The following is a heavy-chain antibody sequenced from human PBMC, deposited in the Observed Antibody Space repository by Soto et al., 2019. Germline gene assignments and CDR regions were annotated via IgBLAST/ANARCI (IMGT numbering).Heavy chain of an antibody. Sequence: GASVKVSCKASGYTFTGYYMHWVRQAPGQGLEWMGWINPNSGGTNYAQKFQGWVTMTRDTSISTAYMELSRLRSDDTAVYYCARDIVVVPAAMRSPEYYYGMDVWGQGTTVTVSS. CDR2: INPNSGGT. D-gene: IGHD2-2*01. CDR1: GYTFTGYY. CDR3: ARDIVVVPAAMRSPEYYYGMDV. V-gene: IGHV1-2*04. J-gene: IGHJ6*02.